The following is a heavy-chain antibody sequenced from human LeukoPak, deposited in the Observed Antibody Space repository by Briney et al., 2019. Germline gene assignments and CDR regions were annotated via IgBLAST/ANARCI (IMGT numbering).Heavy chain of an antibody. V-gene: IGHV3-66*01. Sequence: GGSLRLSCAVSEFTVSNNFMSWVRQAPGKGLEWVSLIYSGGSTYYADSVKGRFTISRDNSKNTLYLQMNSLRAEDTAVYYCARAPLIYYGMDVWGQGTTVTVSS. D-gene: IGHD3-16*01. CDR1: EFTVSNNF. CDR2: IYSGGST. CDR3: ARAPLIYYGMDV. J-gene: IGHJ6*02.